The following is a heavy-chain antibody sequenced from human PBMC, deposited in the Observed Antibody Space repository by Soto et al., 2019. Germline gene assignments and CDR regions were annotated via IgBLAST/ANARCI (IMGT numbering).Heavy chain of an antibody. D-gene: IGHD3-22*01. Sequence: GGSLRLSCAVTGFSFNNYAMNWVRQAPGKGLEWVSSTSGGGTGTYSADAVKGRFTISSDKSRNTVYLQMSSLRADDTAVYYCAKGHYYDNVGNWVANQAFDSWGQGSLVTVSS. CDR1: GFSFNNYA. CDR3: AKGHYYDNVGNWVANQAFDS. V-gene: IGHV3-23*01. CDR2: TSGGGTGT. J-gene: IGHJ4*02.